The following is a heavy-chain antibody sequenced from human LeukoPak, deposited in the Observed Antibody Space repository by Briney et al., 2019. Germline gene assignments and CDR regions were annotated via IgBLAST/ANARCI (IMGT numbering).Heavy chain of an antibody. D-gene: IGHD3-10*01. CDR2: IDQDEGER. Sequence: GGSLRLYCAASGFTFISYWMSWVRQAPGQGLHRGANIDQDEGERNYVDSVKGRFTISRDNAQNSLYLQVNSLRAEDTAVYFCARDRGYSNFDYWGQGTLVTVSS. J-gene: IGHJ4*02. V-gene: IGHV3-7*01. CDR3: ARDRGYSNFDY. CDR1: GFTFISYW.